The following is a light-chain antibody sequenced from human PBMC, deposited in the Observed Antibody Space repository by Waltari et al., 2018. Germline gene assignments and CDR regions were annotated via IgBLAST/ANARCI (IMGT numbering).Light chain of an antibody. Sequence: SYELTQPPSVSVSPGQTARITCSGAALPKQHVYWYQQNAGQAPVLVIYEDTERPPGIPERFSGSSSGTMATLTISGAQVEDEADYYCYSGDDSGNQEVFGGGTKLTVL. CDR2: EDT. V-gene: IGLV3-10*01. J-gene: IGLJ2*01. CDR1: ALPKQH. CDR3: YSGDDSGNQEV.